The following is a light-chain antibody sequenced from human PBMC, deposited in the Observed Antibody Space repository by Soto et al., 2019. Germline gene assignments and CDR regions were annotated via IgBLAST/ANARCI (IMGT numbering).Light chain of an antibody. Sequence: QSALTQPASVSGSPGQSITISCTGTSSDVGSYNYVSWYQQYPGRAPKLMIYEVNKRPSGVSNRFSGSKSGYTASLTISGLQAEDEADYYCSSYTMSDTLVFGGGTQLTVL. V-gene: IGLV2-14*01. CDR1: SSDVGSYNY. CDR2: EVN. J-gene: IGLJ7*01. CDR3: SSYTMSDTLV.